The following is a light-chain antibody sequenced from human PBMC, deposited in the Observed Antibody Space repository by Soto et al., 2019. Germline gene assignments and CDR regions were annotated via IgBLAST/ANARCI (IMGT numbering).Light chain of an antibody. V-gene: IGLV1-51*01. J-gene: IGLJ1*01. CDR3: RTWDTSLSAGV. CDR1: SSNIGNNY. Sequence: QSVLTQPPSVSAAPGQKVTISCSGSSSNIGNNYVSWYQQLPGTAPKLLIYDINKRPSGIPDRFSGSKSGTSATLVITGLHTAEDPDYPCRTWDTSLSAGVFGTGTKVTVL. CDR2: DIN.